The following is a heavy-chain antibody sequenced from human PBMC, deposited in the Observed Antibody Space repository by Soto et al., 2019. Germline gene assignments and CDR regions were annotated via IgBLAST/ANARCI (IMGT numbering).Heavy chain of an antibody. CDR2: ISWNSGKI. V-gene: IGHV3-9*01. CDR1: GFAFHDYA. J-gene: IGHJ6*02. D-gene: IGHD3-16*02. Sequence: EVQLVESGGGLVQPGRSLTLSCAASGFAFHDYAMHWVRQDPGKGLEWVSSISWNSGKIGYAGSVKGRFTISRDNAKNFVYLQMNRLRAEDTALYYCAKDKSNEELSVYYYNGLDVWGQGTTVIVSS. CDR3: AKDKSNEELSVYYYNGLDV.